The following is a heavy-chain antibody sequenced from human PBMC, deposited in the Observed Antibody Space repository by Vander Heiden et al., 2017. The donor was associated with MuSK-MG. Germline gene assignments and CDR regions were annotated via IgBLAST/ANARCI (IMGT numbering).Heavy chain of an antibody. CDR1: GFTFSAYY. Sequence: QVQLVASGGGLVKPGESLILSCAASGFTFSAYYMTWIRPAPGKGLEWVSYSSGSGTTIDYADCVKGRFAIARDNAKNSLYLQMNSLRAEDTAVYYCAREGGGSYAFDYWGQGTLVTVSS. CDR3: AREGGGSYAFDY. D-gene: IGHD1-26*01. CDR2: SSGSGTTI. J-gene: IGHJ4*02. V-gene: IGHV3-11*01.